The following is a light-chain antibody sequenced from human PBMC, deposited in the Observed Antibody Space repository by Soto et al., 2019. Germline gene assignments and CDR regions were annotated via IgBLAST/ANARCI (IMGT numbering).Light chain of an antibody. J-gene: IGLJ3*02. CDR2: EVT. V-gene: IGLV2-14*01. CDR3: LSHTGSRTW. Sequence: QSALTQPASVSGSPGQSITISCTGASSDVGDYNYVSWYQAHPGQVPKLIIFEVTTRPSGVSDRFSGSRSGNTASLTISGLQAEYEADYYCLSHTGSRTWFGGGTKLTVL. CDR1: SSDVGDYNY.